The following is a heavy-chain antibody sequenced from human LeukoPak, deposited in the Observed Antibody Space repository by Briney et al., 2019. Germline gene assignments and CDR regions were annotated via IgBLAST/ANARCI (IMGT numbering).Heavy chain of an antibody. D-gene: IGHD4-17*01. CDR2: IRDSGET. CDR1: GFSVSNYY. J-gene: IGHJ5*02. V-gene: IGHV3-66*03. Sequence: PGGSLRLSGAGSGFSVSNYYMSWVRQAPGKGLEWVSLIRDSGETFYADSVKGRFTISRDNSKNTMYLQMNRLRVEDTAVYFCARDRAVTQDWVEFDPWGQGTLVTVSS. CDR3: ARDRAVTQDWVEFDP.